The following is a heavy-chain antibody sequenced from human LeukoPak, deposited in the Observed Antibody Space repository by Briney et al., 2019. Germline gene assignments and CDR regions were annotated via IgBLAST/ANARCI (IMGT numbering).Heavy chain of an antibody. Sequence: ASVKVSCKASGYTFTMYYIHWVRQAPGQGLEWMGMINPSDGATTYAQRFQGRVTMTRDMSTTTVYMHLRSLRSEDTAVYFWAREQRGGLSGGLGELFASYYTYYYMDVWGRGTTVTVSS. CDR2: INPSDGAT. CDR3: AREQRGGLSGGLGELFASYYTYYYMDV. CDR1: GYTFTMYY. V-gene: IGHV1-46*01. J-gene: IGHJ6*03. D-gene: IGHD3-16*01.